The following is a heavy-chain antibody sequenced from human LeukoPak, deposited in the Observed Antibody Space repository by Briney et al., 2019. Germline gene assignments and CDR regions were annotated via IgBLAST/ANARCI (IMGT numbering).Heavy chain of an antibody. CDR3: ARESFGDYYFDY. D-gene: IGHD4-17*01. V-gene: IGHV3-30*14. J-gene: IGHJ4*02. CDR1: GFTFSNYV. CDR2: MPHDGSNI. Sequence: GGSLRLSCASSGFTFSNYVLYWVRQAPGKGLEWVAGMPHDGSNIYYADPVKGRFTVSRDNSKNTLYLQMNSLRVEDTAVYSCARESFGDYYFDYWGQGTLVTVSS.